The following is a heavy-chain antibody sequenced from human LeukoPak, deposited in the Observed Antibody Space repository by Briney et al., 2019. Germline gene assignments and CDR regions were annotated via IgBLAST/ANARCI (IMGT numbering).Heavy chain of an antibody. V-gene: IGHV3-53*01. CDR3: ARSTRLFPWYFDY. CDR1: GFTVSSYY. D-gene: IGHD3-22*01. Sequence: GGSLRLSCAASGFTVSSYYMSWVRQAPGKGLEWVSVLYIGGSTYYADSVRGRFTISRDNSKNTLYLQMNSLRAEDTAVYYCARSTRLFPWYFDYWGQGTLVTVSS. CDR2: LYIGGST. J-gene: IGHJ4*02.